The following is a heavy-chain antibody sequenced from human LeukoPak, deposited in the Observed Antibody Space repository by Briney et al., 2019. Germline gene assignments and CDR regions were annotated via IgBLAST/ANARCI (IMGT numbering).Heavy chain of an antibody. CDR3: ARTRRHYYGSGKNLTPWPAGLDV. Sequence: AETLSLTCTVSSGSFSDYYWTWMRQPPGQGLEWIGYSGSSKYNPSLESRVTISVDTSKRHISLTLSSVTAADTAIYYCARTRRHYYGSGKNLTPWPAGLDVWGQGTTVIVSA. V-gene: IGHV4-59*01. J-gene: IGHJ6*01. D-gene: IGHD3-10*01. CDR1: SGSFSDYY. CDR2: SGSS.